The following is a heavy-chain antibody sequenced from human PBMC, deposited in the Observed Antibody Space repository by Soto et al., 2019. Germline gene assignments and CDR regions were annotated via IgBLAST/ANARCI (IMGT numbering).Heavy chain of an antibody. Sequence: ASVKVSCKASGYTFTGYYMHWVRQAPGQGLEWMGWINPNSGGTNYAQKFQGWVTMTRDTSISTAYMELSRLRSDDTAVYYCAREPYCSSTSCSDAFDIWGQGTMVTVSS. D-gene: IGHD2-2*01. J-gene: IGHJ3*02. CDR2: INPNSGGT. CDR1: GYTFTGYY. CDR3: AREPYCSSTSCSDAFDI. V-gene: IGHV1-2*04.